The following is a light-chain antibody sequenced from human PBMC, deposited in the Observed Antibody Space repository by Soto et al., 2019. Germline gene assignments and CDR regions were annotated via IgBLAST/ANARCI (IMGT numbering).Light chain of an antibody. Sequence: EIVLTQSPGTLSLSPGERATLSCRASQSVSSSYLAWYQQKPGQAPRLLIYYTSTRATGFPARFSGSGSGTEFTLTISSLQSEDFAEYHCQQYNNWPQTFGQGTKVDIK. J-gene: IGKJ1*01. V-gene: IGKV3-15*01. CDR2: YTS. CDR1: QSVSSSY. CDR3: QQYNNWPQT.